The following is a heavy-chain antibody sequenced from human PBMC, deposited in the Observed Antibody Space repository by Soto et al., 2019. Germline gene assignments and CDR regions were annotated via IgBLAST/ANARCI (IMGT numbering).Heavy chain of an antibody. CDR3: ARDRGYSGHNWFDP. J-gene: IGHJ5*02. D-gene: IGHD5-12*01. CDR1: GGSISSGDYY. Sequence: SETLSLTCTVSGGSISSGDYYWSWIRQPPGKGLEWIGYIYYSGSTYYNPSLKSRVTISVDTSKNQFSLKLSSVTAADTAVYYCARDRGYSGHNWFDPWGQGTLVTAPQ. CDR2: IYYSGST. V-gene: IGHV4-30-4*01.